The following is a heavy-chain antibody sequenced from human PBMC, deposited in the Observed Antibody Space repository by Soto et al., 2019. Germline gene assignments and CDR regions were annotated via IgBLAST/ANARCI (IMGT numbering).Heavy chain of an antibody. V-gene: IGHV1-8*01. CDR2: MNPNSGNT. Sequence: GASVKVSCKASGYTFTSYDINWVRQATGQGLEWMGWMNPNSGNTGYAQKFQGRVTMTRNTSISTAYMELSSLRSEDTAVYYCARGQVGCGGDCYHFQHWGQGTLVTVSS. CDR1: GYTFTSYD. D-gene: IGHD2-21*01. J-gene: IGHJ1*01. CDR3: ARGQVGCGGDCYHFQH.